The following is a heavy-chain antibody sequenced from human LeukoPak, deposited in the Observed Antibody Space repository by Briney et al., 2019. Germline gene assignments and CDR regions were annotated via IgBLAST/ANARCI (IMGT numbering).Heavy chain of an antibody. CDR2: INHSGST. CDR3: ARGRVTMVRGVTKPYNWFDP. J-gene: IGHJ5*02. CDR1: GESFSGYY. V-gene: IGHV4-34*01. Sequence: PSETLSLTCAVYGESFSGYYWSWIRQPPGKGLEWIGEINHSGSTNYNPSLKSRVTISVDTSKNQFSLKLSSVTAADTAVYYCARGRVTMVRGVTKPYNWFDPWGQGTLVTVSS. D-gene: IGHD3-10*01.